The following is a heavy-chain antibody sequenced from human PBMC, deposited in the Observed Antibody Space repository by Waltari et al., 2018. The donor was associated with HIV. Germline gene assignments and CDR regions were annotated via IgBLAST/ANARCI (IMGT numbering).Heavy chain of an antibody. Sequence: HLLQSGAEMRKHGASVTVTCTASGSPLTTYGLTWVRQAPGQGLEWMGWISGYNGDTKYAQKVRGRVTMTTDTSTSTAYLEMGSLRFDDTAVYYCARDHYYGSSGYYSDYWGQGTLVTVSS. J-gene: IGHJ4*02. CDR1: GSPLTTYG. V-gene: IGHV1-18*01. CDR2: ISGYNGDT. D-gene: IGHD3-22*01. CDR3: ARDHYYGSSGYYSDY.